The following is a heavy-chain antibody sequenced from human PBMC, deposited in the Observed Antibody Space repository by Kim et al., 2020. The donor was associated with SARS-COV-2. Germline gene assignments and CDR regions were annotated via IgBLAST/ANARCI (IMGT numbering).Heavy chain of an antibody. CDR1: GYSFTSYW. Sequence: GESLKISCKGSGYSFTSYWIGWVRQMPGKGLEWMGIIYPGDSDTRYSPSFQGQVTISADKSISTAYLQWSSLKASDTAMYYCARACSSSGVAFDIWGQGTMVTVSS. D-gene: IGHD6-13*01. CDR2: IYPGDSDT. J-gene: IGHJ3*02. CDR3: ARACSSSGVAFDI. V-gene: IGHV5-51*01.